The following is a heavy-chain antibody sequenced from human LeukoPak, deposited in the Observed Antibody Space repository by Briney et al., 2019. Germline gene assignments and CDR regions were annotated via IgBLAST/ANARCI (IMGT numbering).Heavy chain of an antibody. V-gene: IGHV4-59*08. CDR1: GDSISRYY. CDR3: ARHISAAWYFDL. CDR2: IYYSGST. J-gene: IGHJ2*01. Sequence: SETLSLTCTVSGDSISRYYWSWIRQPPGKGLEWIGYIYYSGSTNYNPSLKSRVTISVDTSKNQFSLKLSSVTAADTAVYFCARHISAAWYFDLWGRGTLVTVSS.